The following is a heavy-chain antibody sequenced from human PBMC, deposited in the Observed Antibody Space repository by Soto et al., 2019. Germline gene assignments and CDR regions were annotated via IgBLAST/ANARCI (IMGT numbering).Heavy chain of an antibody. D-gene: IGHD3-3*01. J-gene: IGHJ4*02. CDR3: AKMHYDFWSGYLFDY. CDR1: GFTFSSYG. Sequence: GGSLRLSCAASGFTFSSYGMHWVRQAPGKGLEGVAVISYDGSNKYYADSVKGRFTISRDNSKNTLYLQMNSLRAEDTAVYYCAKMHYDFWSGYLFDYWGQGTLVTVSS. CDR2: ISYDGSNK. V-gene: IGHV3-30*18.